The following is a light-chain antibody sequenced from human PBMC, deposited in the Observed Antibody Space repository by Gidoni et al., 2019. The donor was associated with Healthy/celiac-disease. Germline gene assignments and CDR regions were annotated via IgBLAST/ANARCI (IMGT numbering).Light chain of an antibody. V-gene: IGKV1-5*03. J-gene: IGKJ1*01. CDR1: QSISSW. CDR2: KAS. CDR3: QQYNRYSWT. Sequence: DIQLTQSPSTLSASVGDSVTITCRASQSISSWLAWYQQKPGKAPKLLFYKASSLESGVPSRFSCSGSGTEFTLSISSLQPDDVATDYCQQYNRYSWTFXXXTKVEIK.